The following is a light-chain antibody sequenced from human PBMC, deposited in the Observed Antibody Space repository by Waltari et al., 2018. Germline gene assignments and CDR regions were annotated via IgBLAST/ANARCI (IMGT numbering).Light chain of an antibody. J-gene: IGKJ1*01. CDR3: QQRGSWPPT. CDR1: QSVRKY. Sequence: DIVLTQSPAPLSFSPEERATLSCRASQSVRKYLAWYQQKPGQAPKLLIYGASNRDTGIPSRFSGSGSGTDFTFTISSLAPEDFAAYYCQQRGSWPPTFGPGTKVEIK. V-gene: IGKV3-11*01. CDR2: GAS.